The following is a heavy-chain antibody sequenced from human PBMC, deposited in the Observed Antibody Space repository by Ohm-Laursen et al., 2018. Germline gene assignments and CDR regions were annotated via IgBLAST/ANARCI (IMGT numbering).Heavy chain of an antibody. Sequence: ASVKVSCKASGYTFTSYGINWVRQAPGQGLEWMGRVNPSGGSTSYAQKFQGRVTLTRDTSTSTVYMELSSLRSEDTAVYYCARDLRYCSSTSCQKGLYYYYGMDVWGQGTTVTVSS. CDR1: GYTFTSYG. V-gene: IGHV1-46*01. CDR2: VNPSGGST. J-gene: IGHJ6*02. D-gene: IGHD2-2*01. CDR3: ARDLRYCSSTSCQKGLYYYYGMDV.